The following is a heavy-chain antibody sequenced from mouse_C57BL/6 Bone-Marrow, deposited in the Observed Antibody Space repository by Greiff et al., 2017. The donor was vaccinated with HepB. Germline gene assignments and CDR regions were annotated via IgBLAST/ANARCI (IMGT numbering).Heavy chain of an antibody. CDR1: GYTFTDYN. J-gene: IGHJ2*01. D-gene: IGHD2-1*01. V-gene: IGHV1-18*01. Sequence: VQLQQSGPELVKPGASVKIPCKASGYTFTDYNMDWVKQSHGKSLEWIGDINPNNGGTIYNQKFKGKATLTVDKSSSTAYMELRSLTSEDTAVHYCERAEGNPWNYFDDWGQGTTLTVSS. CDR2: INPNNGGT. CDR3: ERAEGNPWNYFDD.